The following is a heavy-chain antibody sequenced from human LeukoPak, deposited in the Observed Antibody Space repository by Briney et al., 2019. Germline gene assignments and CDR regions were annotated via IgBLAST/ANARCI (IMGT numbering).Heavy chain of an antibody. D-gene: IGHD3-22*01. V-gene: IGHV5-10-1*01. Sequence: GEPLKISCKVSGYIFPSYWITWVRQVPGKGLEWMGRIAPSDSYTNYNPSFEGHVTMSVEKSITTVYLQWSSLKASDTAMYYCVRQPPGVYDTTQNWFDPWGQGTLVTVSS. CDR3: VRQPPGVYDTTQNWFDP. CDR2: IAPSDSYT. J-gene: IGHJ5*02. CDR1: GYIFPSYW.